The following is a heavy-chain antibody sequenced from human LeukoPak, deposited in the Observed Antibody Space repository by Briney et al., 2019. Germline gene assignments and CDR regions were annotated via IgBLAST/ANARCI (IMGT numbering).Heavy chain of an antibody. D-gene: IGHD4/OR15-4a*01. CDR1: GFTVSSNS. CDR3: ARRAGAYSHPYDY. CDR2: IYSDNT. V-gene: IGHV3-53*01. J-gene: IGHJ4*02. Sequence: GGSLRLSCAVSGFTVSSNSVSWVRQAPGKGLEWVSFIYSDNTHYSDSVKGRFTISRDNSKNTLYLQMNSLRAEDTAVYYCARRAGAYSHPYDYWGQGTLVTVSS.